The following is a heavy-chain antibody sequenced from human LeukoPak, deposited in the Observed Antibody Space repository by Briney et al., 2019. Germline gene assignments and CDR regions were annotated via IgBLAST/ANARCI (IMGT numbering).Heavy chain of an antibody. CDR2: IKQDGSEK. J-gene: IGHJ1*01. V-gene: IGHV3-7*03. Sequence: GGSLRLSCAASGFTFSSYWMSWVRQAPGKGLEWVANIKQDGSEKYYVDSVKGRFTISRDNAKNSLYLQMNSLRAEDTAVYYCAKAQGYYDSSGYYFPYFQHWGQGTLVTVSS. CDR1: GFTFSSYW. CDR3: AKAQGYYDSSGYYFPYFQH. D-gene: IGHD3-22*01.